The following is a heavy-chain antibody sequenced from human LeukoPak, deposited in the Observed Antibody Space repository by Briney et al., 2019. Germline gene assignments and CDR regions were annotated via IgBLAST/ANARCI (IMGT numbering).Heavy chain of an antibody. V-gene: IGHV1-69*13. CDR3: ASLQSGFLFDY. Sequence: ASVKVSCKASGGTFSSYAISWVRQAPGQGLEWMGGIIPIFGTVNYAQKFQGRVTITADESTSTAYMELSSLRSEDTAVYYCASLQSGFLFDYWGQGTLVTVSS. CDR1: GGTFSSYA. J-gene: IGHJ4*02. CDR2: IIPIFGTV. D-gene: IGHD2/OR15-2a*01.